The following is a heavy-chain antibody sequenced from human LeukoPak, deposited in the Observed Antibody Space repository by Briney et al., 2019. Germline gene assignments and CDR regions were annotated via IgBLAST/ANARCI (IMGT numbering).Heavy chain of an antibody. CDR2: ISGSGGNT. Sequence: GGTLRLSCAASGFTFSSYGMSWVRQAPGKGLEWVSFISGSGGNTYYTDSVKGRFTISRDNAKNSLYLQMNSLRAEDTAVYYCAELGITMIGGVWGKGTTVTISS. V-gene: IGHV3-23*01. CDR3: AELGITMIGGV. D-gene: IGHD3-10*02. CDR1: GFTFSSYG. J-gene: IGHJ6*04.